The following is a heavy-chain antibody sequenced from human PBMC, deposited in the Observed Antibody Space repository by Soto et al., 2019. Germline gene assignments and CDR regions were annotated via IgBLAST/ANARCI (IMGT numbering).Heavy chain of an antibody. CDR3: ARDRYSSSWPSYNWFDP. J-gene: IGHJ5*02. CDR1: GYTFTSYG. V-gene: IGHV1-18*01. D-gene: IGHD6-13*01. Sequence: ASVKVSCKASGYTFTSYGISWVRQAPGQGLEWMGWISAYNGNTNYAQKLQGRVTMTTDTSTSTAYMELRSLRSDDTAVYYCARDRYSSSWPSYNWFDPWGRGTLVTVSS. CDR2: ISAYNGNT.